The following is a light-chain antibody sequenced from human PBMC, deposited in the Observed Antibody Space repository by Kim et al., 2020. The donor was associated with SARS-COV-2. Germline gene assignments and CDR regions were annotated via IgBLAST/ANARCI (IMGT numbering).Light chain of an antibody. CDR1: QSITRW. Sequence: SAAVGDRGTITCRDSQSITRWLAVYQQKPGKAPKVQIYDASKLKRGVPSRFSGSGSGTDFTLTISNLQPDDFATYYCQQYDSFSYTCGPGTKLEI. V-gene: IGKV1-5*01. CDR2: DAS. CDR3: QQYDSFSYT. J-gene: IGKJ2*01.